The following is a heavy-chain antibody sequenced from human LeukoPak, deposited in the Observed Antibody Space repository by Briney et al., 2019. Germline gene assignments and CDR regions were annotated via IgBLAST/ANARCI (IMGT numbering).Heavy chain of an antibody. J-gene: IGHJ3*02. D-gene: IGHD2-21*01. CDR3: TRELDVDDAFDI. Sequence: GGYLRLSCAASGFTFSSSWMHWVRQAPGKGLVWVSRMNSDGTSITYADSVKGRFTVARDNAKNTLYLQMNSLRAEDTAVYYCTRELDVDDAFDIWGQGTMVTVSS. CDR1: GFTFSSSW. CDR2: MNSDGTSI. V-gene: IGHV3-74*01.